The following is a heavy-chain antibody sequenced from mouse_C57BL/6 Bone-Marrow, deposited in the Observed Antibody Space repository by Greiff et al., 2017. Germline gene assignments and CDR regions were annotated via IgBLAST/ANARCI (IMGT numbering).Heavy chain of an antibody. V-gene: IGHV10-1*01. CDR1: GFSFNTYA. CDR3: VRRDGYYAMDY. D-gene: IGHD2-3*01. CDR2: IRSKSNNYAT. Sequence: EVMLVESGGGLVQPKGSLKLSCAASGFSFNTYAMNWVRQAPGTGLEWVARIRSKSNNYATYYADSVKDRFTISRDDSESMLYLQMNNSKTEDTAMYYCVRRDGYYAMDYGGQGTSVTVSS. J-gene: IGHJ4*01.